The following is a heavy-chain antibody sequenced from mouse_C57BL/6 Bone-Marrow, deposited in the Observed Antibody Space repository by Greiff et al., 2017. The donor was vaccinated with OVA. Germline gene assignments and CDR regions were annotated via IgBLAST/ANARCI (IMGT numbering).Heavy chain of an antibody. CDR2: INPYNGDT. D-gene: IGHD1-1*01. V-gene: IGHV1-20*01. J-gene: IGHJ4*01. Sequence: VQLQQSGPELVKPGDSVKISCKASGYSFTGYFMNWVMQSHGKSLEWIGRINPYNGDTFYNQKFKGKATLTVDKSSSTAHMELRSLTSEDSAVYYCARMYYYGSSPLGYAMDDWGKGTSVTVSS. CDR1: GYSFTGYF. CDR3: ARMYYYGSSPLGYAMDD.